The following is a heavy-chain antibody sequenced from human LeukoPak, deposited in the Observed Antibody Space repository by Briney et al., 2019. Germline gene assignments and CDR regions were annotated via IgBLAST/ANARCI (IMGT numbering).Heavy chain of an antibody. V-gene: IGHV3-15*01. CDR2: IKSKTDGGTT. J-gene: IGHJ4*02. D-gene: IGHD6-19*01. Sequence: GGSLRLSCAASGFTFSDYYMSWIRQAPGKGLEWVGRIKSKTDGGTTDYAAPVKGRFTISRDNAKNSLYLQMNSLRVEDTAVYYCAKVRASSGYHYPEACDSWGQGTLVTVSS. CDR1: GFTFSDYY. CDR3: AKVRASSGYHYPEACDS.